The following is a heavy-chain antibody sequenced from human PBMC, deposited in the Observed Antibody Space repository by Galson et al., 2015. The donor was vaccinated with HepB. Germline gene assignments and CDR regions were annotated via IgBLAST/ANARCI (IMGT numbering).Heavy chain of an antibody. Sequence: SVKVSCKASGGTFSSYAISWVRQAPGQGLEWMGGIVPSLGIANYAQKFQGRVTITADKSTSTAYMELSSLRSEDTAVYYCARGESIAAPRHWFDPWGQGTLVTVSS. CDR2: IVPSLGIA. CDR3: ARGESIAAPRHWFDP. D-gene: IGHD6-6*01. V-gene: IGHV1-69*10. CDR1: GGTFSSYA. J-gene: IGHJ5*02.